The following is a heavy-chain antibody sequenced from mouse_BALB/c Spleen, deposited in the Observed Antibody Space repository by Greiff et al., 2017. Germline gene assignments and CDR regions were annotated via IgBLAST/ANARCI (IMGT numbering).Heavy chain of an antibody. CDR2: ISSGSSTI. CDR3: ARSIIHYYGYGFAY. J-gene: IGHJ3*01. CDR1: GFTFSSFG. Sequence: EVKLVESGGGLVQPGGSRKLSCAASGFTFSSFGMHWVRQAPEKGLEWVAYISSGSSTIYYADTVKGRFTISRDNPKNTLFLQMTSLRSEDTAMYYCARSIIHYYGYGFAYWGQGTLVTVSA. D-gene: IGHD1-2*01. V-gene: IGHV5-17*02.